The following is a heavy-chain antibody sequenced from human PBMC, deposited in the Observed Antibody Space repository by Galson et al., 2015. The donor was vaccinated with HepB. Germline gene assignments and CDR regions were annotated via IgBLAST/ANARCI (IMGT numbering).Heavy chain of an antibody. Sequence: SLRLSCAASGFTFSSYSMNWVRQAPGKGLEWVSYISSSSSTIYYADSAKGRFTISRDNAKNSLYLQMNSLRDEDTAVYYCARDCSSWYDWFDPWGQGTLVTVSS. D-gene: IGHD6-13*01. V-gene: IGHV3-48*02. CDR3: ARDCSSWYDWFDP. CDR2: ISSSSSTI. J-gene: IGHJ5*02. CDR1: GFTFSSYS.